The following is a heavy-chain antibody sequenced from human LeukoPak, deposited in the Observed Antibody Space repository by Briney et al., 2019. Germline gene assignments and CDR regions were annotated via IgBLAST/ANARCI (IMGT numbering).Heavy chain of an antibody. CDR2: IYYSGST. J-gene: IGHJ4*02. Sequence: PSETLSLTCTVSGGSISSSSYYWGWIRQPPGKGLEWIGSIYYSGSTYYNPSLKSRVTISVDTSKNQFSLKLSSVTAADTAVYYCARLHFDSSGWPTYYFDYWGQGTLVTVSS. CDR1: GGSISSSSYY. CDR3: ARLHFDSSGWPTYYFDY. V-gene: IGHV4-39*01. D-gene: IGHD3-22*01.